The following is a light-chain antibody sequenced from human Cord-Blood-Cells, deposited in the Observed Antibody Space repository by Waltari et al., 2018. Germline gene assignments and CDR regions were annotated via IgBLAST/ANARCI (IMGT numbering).Light chain of an antibody. CDR2: DAS. V-gene: IGKV3-11*01. CDR3: QQRSNWTWT. CDR1: QSVSSY. J-gene: IGKJ1*01. Sequence: EIVLTQSPATLSLSPGERATLSCRASQSVSSYLAWYQQKPGQAPRLLIYDASNRATGIPARFSGSGSGTDFTLTISSLEPEDFAVYYCQQRSNWTWTFGQGTKVE.